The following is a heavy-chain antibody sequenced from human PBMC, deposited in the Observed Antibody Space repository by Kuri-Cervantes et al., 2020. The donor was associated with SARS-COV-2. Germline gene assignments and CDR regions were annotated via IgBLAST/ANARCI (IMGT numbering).Heavy chain of an antibody. CDR1: GYTFTSYG. J-gene: IGHJ4*02. D-gene: IGHD6-13*01. Sequence: SVKVSCKASGYTFTSYGISWVRQAPGQGLEWMGRIIPILGTANYAQKFQGRVTITADKSTSTAYMELSSLRSEDTAVYYCAREGSSSSSHHVYYWGQGTLVTVSS. CDR3: AREGSSSSSHHVYY. CDR2: IIPILGTA. V-gene: IGHV1-69*04.